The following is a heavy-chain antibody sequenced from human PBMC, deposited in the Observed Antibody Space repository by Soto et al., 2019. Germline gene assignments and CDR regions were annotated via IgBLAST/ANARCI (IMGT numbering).Heavy chain of an antibody. CDR2: IYWSGDE. CDR1: GFSLSTSGVG. J-gene: IGHJ3*02. D-gene: IGHD6-13*01. CDR3: APGLATLSLFAFGI. V-gene: IGHV2-5*01. Sequence: SGPTLVNPTQTLTLTCSFSGFSLSTSGVGVGWIRQSPGKALEWLALIYWSGDEHYRPSLKSRLSIIKNTSKNHVVLIMTDMDPVDTATSCRAPGLATLSLFAFGIRGQGTMVTVSS.